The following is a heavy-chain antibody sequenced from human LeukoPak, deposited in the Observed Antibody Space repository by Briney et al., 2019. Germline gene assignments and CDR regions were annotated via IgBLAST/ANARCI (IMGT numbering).Heavy chain of an antibody. CDR2: ISNDGNNK. J-gene: IGHJ4*02. V-gene: IGHV3-30*04. D-gene: IGHD3-22*01. CDR1: GFSFSDYT. Sequence: GGSLRLSCAASGFSFSDYTMHWVRQAPGKGLEWVALISNDGNNKYSADAVKGRFTISRDNSKNTLFLEMSNLRPEDTAVYYCARPGHGNYGPVGYWGQGTLVTVSS. CDR3: ARPGHGNYGPVGY.